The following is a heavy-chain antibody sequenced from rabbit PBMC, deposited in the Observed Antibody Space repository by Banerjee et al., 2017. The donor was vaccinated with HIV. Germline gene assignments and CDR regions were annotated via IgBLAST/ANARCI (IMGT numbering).Heavy chain of an antibody. D-gene: IGHD7-1*01. Sequence: QSLEESGGGLVTPGASLTLTCTASGFSFSVSYYMCWVRQAPGKGLEWIACIYAGSSGSTYYASWAKGRFTISKTSSTTVTLQMTSLTAADTATYFCARGYAGYAGWGLWGPGTLVTVS. J-gene: IGHJ6*01. V-gene: IGHV1S40*01. CDR2: IYAGSSGST. CDR3: ARGYAGYAGWGL. CDR1: GFSFSVSYY.